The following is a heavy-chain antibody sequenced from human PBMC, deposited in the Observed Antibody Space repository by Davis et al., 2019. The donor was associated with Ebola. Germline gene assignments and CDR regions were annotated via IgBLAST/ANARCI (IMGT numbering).Heavy chain of an antibody. V-gene: IGHV4-39*07. CDR3: ASGSNYQYYYYGMDV. CDR1: GGSIRSSSYY. Sequence: SETLSLTCSVSGGSIRSSSYYWSWIRQPPGKGLEWIGEINHSGSTNYNPSLKSRVTISVDTSKNQFSLKLSSVTAADTAVYYCASGSNYQYYYYGMDVWGQGTTVTVSS. CDR2: INHSGST. D-gene: IGHD4-11*01. J-gene: IGHJ6*02.